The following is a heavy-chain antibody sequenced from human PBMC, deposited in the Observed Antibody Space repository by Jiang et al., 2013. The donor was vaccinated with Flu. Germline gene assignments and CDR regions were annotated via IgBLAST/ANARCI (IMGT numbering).Heavy chain of an antibody. J-gene: IGHJ1*01. CDR1: GYIFTNYW. D-gene: IGHD1-20*01. CDR2: IFPGDSET. Sequence: QLVESGAEVKKPGESLKISCKTSGYIFTNYWIGWVRQMPGKGLEWMGIIFPGDSETRFSPSFEGQVTISADKSTSSAYLQWNSLKASDTAIYFCARFGGYNYEVAEYFQHWGQGTLVTVSS. V-gene: IGHV5-51*01. CDR3: ARFGGYNYEVAEYFQH.